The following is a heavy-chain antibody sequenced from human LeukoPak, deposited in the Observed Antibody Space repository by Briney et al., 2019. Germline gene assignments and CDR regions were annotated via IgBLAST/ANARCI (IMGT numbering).Heavy chain of an antibody. V-gene: IGHV3-11*03. J-gene: IGHJ4*02. CDR1: GFTFSDYY. Sequence: GGSLRLSCAASGFTFSDYYMSWIRQAPGKGLEWVSYITSSTSYTNYADSVKGRFTISRDNVKNSLYLQMNSLRAEDTAVYYCARSNREFASGSGDYWGQGTLVTVSS. CDR2: ITSSTSYT. CDR3: ARSNREFASGSGDY. D-gene: IGHD3-10*01.